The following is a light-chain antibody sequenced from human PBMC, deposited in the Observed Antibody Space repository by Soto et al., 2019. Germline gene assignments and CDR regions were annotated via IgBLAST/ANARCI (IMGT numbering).Light chain of an antibody. CDR3: QQYGSSPWT. V-gene: IGKV3-20*01. CDR1: QRVSSSS. Sequence: EIVVTQSPGTLSLSPGERATLACRASQRVSSSSLAWYQQKRGRAPRLLIYGASSRATGVPDRFSGSGSGTDFFLIISRLEPEELAVYYCQQYGSSPWTFGQGTKVDLK. J-gene: IGKJ1*01. CDR2: GAS.